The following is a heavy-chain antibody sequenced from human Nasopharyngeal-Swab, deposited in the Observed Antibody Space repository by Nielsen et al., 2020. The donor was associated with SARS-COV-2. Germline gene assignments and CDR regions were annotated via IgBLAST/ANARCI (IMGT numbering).Heavy chain of an antibody. CDR2: ISSTNNVI. J-gene: IGHJ4*02. CDR3: ARGFRRGSYYDNIGADS. V-gene: IGHV3-21*01. Sequence: GGSLRLSCSVSEFTFSDYVMNWVRQAPGKGLEWVSSISSTNNVIFYADSVKGRFTISRDNTKNSLYLQMNTLRVADTAVYYCARGFRRGSYYDNIGADSWGQGTLVTVSS. D-gene: IGHD3-22*01. CDR1: EFTFSDYV.